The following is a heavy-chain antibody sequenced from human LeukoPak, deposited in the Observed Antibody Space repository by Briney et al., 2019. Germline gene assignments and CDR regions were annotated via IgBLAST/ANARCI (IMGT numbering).Heavy chain of an antibody. CDR2: IRFDGSKK. CDR3: AKGSNLDERYFQH. V-gene: IGHV3-30*02. D-gene: IGHD3-10*01. Sequence: GGSLRLSCAASGFIFSSYAMHWVSQDPGKGLEWVAFIRFDGSKKDYVDTGKGRLSISRDNSKNTLYLQMNSLKAEDTAVYYCAKGSNLDERYFQHWGQGTLVTVSS. J-gene: IGHJ1*01. CDR1: GFIFSSYA.